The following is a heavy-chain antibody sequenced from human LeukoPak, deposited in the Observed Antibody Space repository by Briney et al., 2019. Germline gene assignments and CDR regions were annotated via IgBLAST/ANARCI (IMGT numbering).Heavy chain of an antibody. D-gene: IGHD4-23*01. CDR3: ARGYGGNWKDDAFDI. CDR2: IYYSGST. Sequence: PSQTLSLTCTVSGGSISSSSYYWGWIRQPPGKGLEWIGSIYYSGSTYYNPSLKSRVTISVDTSKNQFSLKLSSVTAADTAVYYCARGYGGNWKDDAFDIWGQGTMVTVSS. CDR1: GGSISSSSYY. V-gene: IGHV4-39*07. J-gene: IGHJ3*02.